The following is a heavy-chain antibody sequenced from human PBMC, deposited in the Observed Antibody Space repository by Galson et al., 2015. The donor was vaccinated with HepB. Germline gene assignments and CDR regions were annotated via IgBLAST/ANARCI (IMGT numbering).Heavy chain of an antibody. Sequence: SVKVSCKASGGTFHMYAINWMRQAPGQGPEWMGGIIPTFGTTNHAQNSQDRVTITADKSTGTAYMDLRSLTSEDTALYYCARGYAPDIALVPAVKAYYLYGMDVWGQGTTVTVTS. CDR3: ARGYAPDIALVPAVKAYYLYGMDV. D-gene: IGHD2-2*01. J-gene: IGHJ6*02. V-gene: IGHV1-69*06. CDR2: IIPTFGTT. CDR1: GGTFHMYA.